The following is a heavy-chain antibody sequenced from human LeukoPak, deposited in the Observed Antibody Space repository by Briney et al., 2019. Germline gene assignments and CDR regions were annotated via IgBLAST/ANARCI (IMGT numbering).Heavy chain of an antibody. Sequence: SETLSLTRTVTGGSISSYYWSWIRQPPGKGLEWIGYIYTSGSTNYNPSLKSRVTISVDTSKNQFSLKLSSVTAADTAVYYCARGIAAAGPNWFDPWGQGTLVTVSS. CDR1: GGSISSYY. CDR3: ARGIAAAGPNWFDP. V-gene: IGHV4-4*09. D-gene: IGHD6-13*01. CDR2: IYTSGST. J-gene: IGHJ5*02.